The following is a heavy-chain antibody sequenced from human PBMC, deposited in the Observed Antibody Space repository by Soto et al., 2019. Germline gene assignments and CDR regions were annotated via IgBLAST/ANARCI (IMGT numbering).Heavy chain of an antibody. CDR1: GSTFTSYY. V-gene: IGHV1-46*01. D-gene: IGHD2-15*01. Sequence: ASLKVSCKSSGSTFTSYYMHCVRHTNGRGREWRGIINPSGGSTSYAQKFQGRVTMTRDTSTSTVYMELSSLRSEDTAVYYCARAGRGYCSGGSCFRRAFDIWGQGTMVTVSS. CDR2: INPSGGST. CDR3: ARAGRGYCSGGSCFRRAFDI. J-gene: IGHJ3*02.